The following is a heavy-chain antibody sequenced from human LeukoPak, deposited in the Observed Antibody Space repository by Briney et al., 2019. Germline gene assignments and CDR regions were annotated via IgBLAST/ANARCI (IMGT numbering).Heavy chain of an antibody. V-gene: IGHV3-53*01. CDR1: GFTFSSYA. J-gene: IGHJ4*02. CDR2: IYSGGST. CDR3: ETLHDYGGY. D-gene: IGHD5-24*01. Sequence: EGSLRLSCAASGFTFSSYAMSWVRQAPGKGLEWVSVIYSGGSTYYADSVKGRFTISRDNSKNTLYLQMNSLRAEDTAVYYCETLHDYGGYWGQGTLVTVSS.